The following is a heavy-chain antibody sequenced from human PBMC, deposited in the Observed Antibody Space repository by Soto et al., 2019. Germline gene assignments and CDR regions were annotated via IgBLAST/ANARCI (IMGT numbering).Heavy chain of an antibody. Sequence: GESLKISCKGSGYRFTSYWIAWVRQMPGKGLEWMGIIYPADSDTRYSPSFQGQVTISVDKSINTAYLQWSSLKASDTAMYYCARPNKMSIPHYYGMDVWGQGTTVTVSS. D-gene: IGHD2-2*02. CDR3: ARPNKMSIPHYYGMDV. V-gene: IGHV5-51*01. J-gene: IGHJ6*02. CDR2: IYPADSDT. CDR1: GYRFTSYW.